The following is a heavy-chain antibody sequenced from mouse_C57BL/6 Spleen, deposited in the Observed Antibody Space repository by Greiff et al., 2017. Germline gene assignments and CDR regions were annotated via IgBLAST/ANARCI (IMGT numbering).Heavy chain of an antibody. J-gene: IGHJ4*01. D-gene: IGHD1-1*01. CDR1: GFTFSDYG. Sequence: EVQGVESGGGLVKPGGSLKLSCAASGFTFSDYGMHWVRQAPEKGLEWVAYISSGSSTIYYADTVKGRFTISRDNAKNTLFLQMTSLRSEDTAMYYCAREHFYYYGSSPLYAMDYWGQGTSVTVSS. CDR2: ISSGSSTI. CDR3: AREHFYYYGSSPLYAMDY. V-gene: IGHV5-17*01.